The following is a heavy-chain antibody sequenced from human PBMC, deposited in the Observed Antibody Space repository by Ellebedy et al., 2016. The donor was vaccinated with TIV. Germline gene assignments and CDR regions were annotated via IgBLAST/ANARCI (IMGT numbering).Heavy chain of an antibody. J-gene: IGHJ6*02. CDR1: GFHFSSYS. CDR2: ISSSSRTV. CDR3: AGVVKSLSLGGMDV. V-gene: IGHV3-48*04. Sequence: GESLKISCAASGFHFSSYSMNWVRQAPGKGLECISYISSSSRTVSYADSVKGRFTVSRDNAKNSLYLEMSSLRGEDSAVYYCAGVVKSLSLGGMDVWGQGTTVTVSS. D-gene: IGHD3-3*01.